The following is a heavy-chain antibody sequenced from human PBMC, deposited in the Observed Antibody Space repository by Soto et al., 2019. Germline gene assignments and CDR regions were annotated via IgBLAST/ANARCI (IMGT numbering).Heavy chain of an antibody. J-gene: IGHJ4*02. Sequence: GGSLRLSCAASGFTFDDYAMHWVRQAPGKGLEWVSGISWNSGSIGYADSVKGRFTISRDNAKNSLYLQMNSLRAEDTALYYCAKVGARKQWLGTFLDYWGQGTLVTVSS. CDR1: GFTFDDYA. CDR3: AKVGARKQWLGTFLDY. V-gene: IGHV3-9*01. D-gene: IGHD6-19*01. CDR2: ISWNSGSI.